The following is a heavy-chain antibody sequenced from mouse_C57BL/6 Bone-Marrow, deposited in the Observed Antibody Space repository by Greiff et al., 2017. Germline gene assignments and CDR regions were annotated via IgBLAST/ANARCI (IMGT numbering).Heavy chain of an antibody. V-gene: IGHV14-2*01. CDR2: IDPEAGDT. J-gene: IGHJ4*01. CDR1: GFNIKDYY. Sequence: EVPLQQSGAELVKPGASVKLSCTASGFNIKDYYMHWVKQRTEQGLEWIGRIDPEAGDTTYAPKFQGKATITADTSTNPAYLQLGSLASEDTAVYYCARYCNYDYAMDDWGQGTSVTVSS. CDR3: ARYCNYDYAMDD. D-gene: IGHD2-1*01.